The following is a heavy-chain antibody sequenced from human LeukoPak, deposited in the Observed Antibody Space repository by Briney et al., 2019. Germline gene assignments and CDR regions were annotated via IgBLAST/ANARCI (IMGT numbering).Heavy chain of an antibody. CDR3: AKDGVDDFWSGYYFDY. CDR1: GFTFSSYA. J-gene: IGHJ4*02. Sequence: GRSLRLSCTASGFTFSSYAMHWVRQAPGKGLEWVAVISYDGSNKYYADSVKGRFTISRDNSKNTLYLQMNSLRAEDTAVYYCAKDGVDDFWSGYYFDYWGQGTLVTVSS. D-gene: IGHD3-3*01. CDR2: ISYDGSNK. V-gene: IGHV3-30-3*01.